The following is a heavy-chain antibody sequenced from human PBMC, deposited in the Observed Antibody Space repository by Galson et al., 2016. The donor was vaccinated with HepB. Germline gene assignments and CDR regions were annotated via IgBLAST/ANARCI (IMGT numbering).Heavy chain of an antibody. D-gene: IGHD1-26*01. CDR3: AKGHSQTYYYYYGMDV. J-gene: IGHJ6*02. CDR1: GFTFSNYG. Sequence: SLRLSCAASGFTFSNYGMHWVRQAPGKGLEWVAVMSVDGSNKYYADSVKGRFIISRDNSKNTLCLQMNSLRAEDTAVYFCAKGHSQTYYYYYGMDVWGQGTTVTVFS. CDR2: MSVDGSNK. V-gene: IGHV3-30*18.